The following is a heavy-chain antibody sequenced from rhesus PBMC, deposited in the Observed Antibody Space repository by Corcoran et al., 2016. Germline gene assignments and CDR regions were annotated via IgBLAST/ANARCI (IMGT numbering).Heavy chain of an antibody. D-gene: IGHD6-13*01. CDR1: GFTFSDYY. Sequence: EVQLVESGGGLVQPGGSLRLSCAASGFTFSDYYMIWVRQAPGKGPGWVGFIRNKGNGGTAEYAASVKGRFTISRDDSKSIASLQMNSLKTEDTAVYYCSRDSWSYFDYWGQGVLVTVSS. J-gene: IGHJ4*01. CDR2: IRNKGNGGTA. V-gene: IGHV3S22*01. CDR3: SRDSWSYFDY.